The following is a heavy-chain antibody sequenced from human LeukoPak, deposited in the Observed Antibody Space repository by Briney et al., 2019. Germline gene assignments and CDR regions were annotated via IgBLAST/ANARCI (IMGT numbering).Heavy chain of an antibody. CDR1: GFTFSSYA. CDR2: IWYDGSNK. Sequence: GGSLRLSCAASGFTFSSYAMHWVRQAPGKGLEWVAVIWYDGSNKYYADSVKGRFTISRDNSKNTLYLQMNSLRAEDTAVYYCAREPPRNYYYYSMDVWGQGTTVTVSS. J-gene: IGHJ6*02. CDR3: AREPPRNYYYYSMDV. D-gene: IGHD3-10*01. V-gene: IGHV3-33*08.